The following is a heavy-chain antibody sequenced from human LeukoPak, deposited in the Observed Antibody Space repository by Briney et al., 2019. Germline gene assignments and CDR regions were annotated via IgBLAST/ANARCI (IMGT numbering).Heavy chain of an antibody. Sequence: GASVKVSCKASGYTFTNYYMHWVRQAPGQGLEWMGIINPSGGSTGYAQKFQGRVIMTRDTSTSTVYMELSSLRSEDTAVYYCARVVVVVAATLKYGNGMDVWGQGTTVTVSS. CDR1: GYTFTNYY. CDR3: ARVVVVVAATLKYGNGMDV. CDR2: INPSGGST. D-gene: IGHD2-15*01. J-gene: IGHJ6*02. V-gene: IGHV1-46*01.